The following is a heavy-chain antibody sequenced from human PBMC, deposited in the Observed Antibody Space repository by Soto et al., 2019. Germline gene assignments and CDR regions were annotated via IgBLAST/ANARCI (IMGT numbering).Heavy chain of an antibody. Sequence: EVQLVESGGGLVEPGGSLRLSCAASGLTFNNAWLNWVRQAPGKGLEWVGRIKSKTDGGTTDYAAPVKGRFTNSREDSENPVHLPMTSLKTEDTAVYYCAAALPDWGAYAFDYWGQGTLVTVSS. CDR1: GLTFNNAW. J-gene: IGHJ4*02. D-gene: IGHD3-16*01. CDR3: AAALPDWGAYAFDY. CDR2: IKSKTDGGTT. V-gene: IGHV3-15*07.